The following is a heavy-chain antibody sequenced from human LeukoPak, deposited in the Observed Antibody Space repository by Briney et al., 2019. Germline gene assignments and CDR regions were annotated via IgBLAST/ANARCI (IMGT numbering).Heavy chain of an antibody. CDR1: GFIFKQSG. CDR2: VRSDGKTH. Sequence: PGGSLRLSCEASGFIFKQSGMHWVRQAPGKGLEWVAFVRSDGKTHYHTDSVKGRFTISRDNSKNTLYLQMNSLRAEDTAVYYCARDLGYCSGGSCEYWFDYWGQGTLVTVSS. J-gene: IGHJ4*02. V-gene: IGHV3-30*02. CDR3: ARDLGYCSGGSCEYWFDY. D-gene: IGHD2-15*01.